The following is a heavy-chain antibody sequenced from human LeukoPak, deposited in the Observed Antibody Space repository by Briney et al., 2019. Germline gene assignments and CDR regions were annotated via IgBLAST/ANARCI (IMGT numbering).Heavy chain of an antibody. CDR1: GFTVSRSY. CDR2: IYSGGST. V-gene: IGHV3-66*02. J-gene: IGHJ4*02. D-gene: IGHD6-13*01. CDR3: ARVRQQLGYFDY. Sequence: GGSLRLSCAASGFTVSRSYMSWVRQAPGKGLEWVSVIYSGGSTYYADSVKGRFTISRDNSKNTLYLQMNSLRAEDTAVYYCARVRQQLGYFDYWGQGTLVTVSS.